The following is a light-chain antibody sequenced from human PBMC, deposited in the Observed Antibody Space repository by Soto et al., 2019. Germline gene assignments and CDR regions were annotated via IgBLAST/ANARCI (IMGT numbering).Light chain of an antibody. J-gene: IGKJ3*01. CDR3: QKYNRAPLT. CDR2: SAS. V-gene: IGKV1-27*01. CDR1: QSVNSN. Sequence: MTQSPATLSVSPGERATLSCRARQSVNSNLAWYQQTPGNVPKLLIYSASTLQSGVPSRFSGSGSGTDFTLTISSLQPEDVATYYCQKYNRAPLTFGPGTKVDIK.